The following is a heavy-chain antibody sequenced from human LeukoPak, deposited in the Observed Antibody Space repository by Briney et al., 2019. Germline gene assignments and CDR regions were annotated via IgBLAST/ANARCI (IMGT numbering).Heavy chain of an antibody. CDR1: GYTFTSYG. CDR3: ARDRRFTILYYYYYGMDV. V-gene: IGHV1-18*01. CDR2: ISAYNGNT. Sequence: GASVKVSCKASGYTFTSYGISWVRQAPGQGLEWMGWISAYNGNTNYAQKLQGRVTMTTDTSTSTAYMELRSLRSDDTAVYYCARDRRFTILYYYYYGMDVWGQGTTVTVSS. D-gene: IGHD5-24*01. J-gene: IGHJ6*02.